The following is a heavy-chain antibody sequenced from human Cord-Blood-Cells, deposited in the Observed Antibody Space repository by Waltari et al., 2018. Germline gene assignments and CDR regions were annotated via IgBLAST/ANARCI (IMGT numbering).Heavy chain of an antibody. CDR2: ISSSGSTI. D-gene: IGHD6-13*01. CDR1: GFTFRSYE. Sequence: EVQLVESGGGLVQLGGSLRLSCAASGFTFRSYEMHWVRQAPGKGLEWVSYISSSGSTIYYADSVKGRFTISRDNAKNSLYLQMNSLRAEDTAVYYCARENAGQQLAIDYWGQGTLVTVSS. V-gene: IGHV3-48*03. CDR3: ARENAGQQLAIDY. J-gene: IGHJ4*02.